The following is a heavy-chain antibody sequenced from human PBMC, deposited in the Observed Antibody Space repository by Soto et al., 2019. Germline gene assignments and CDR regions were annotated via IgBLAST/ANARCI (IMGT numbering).Heavy chain of an antibody. Sequence: QVQLQESGPGLVKPSETLSLTCIVSGGSVSSGNYYWNWIRQPPGKGLEWIGYIYSSGSTKYSPSPRSRVTISVDTFKNQFSLNLRSVTAADTAVYYCARSYDSSGYYYYAMDVWGQGTTVTVSS. CDR1: GGSVSSGNYY. J-gene: IGHJ6*02. CDR2: IYSSGST. V-gene: IGHV4-61*01. D-gene: IGHD3-22*01. CDR3: ARSYDSSGYYYYAMDV.